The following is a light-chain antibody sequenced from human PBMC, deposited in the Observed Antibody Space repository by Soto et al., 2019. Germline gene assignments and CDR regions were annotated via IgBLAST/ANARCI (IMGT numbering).Light chain of an antibody. CDR3: QSYDSSLSGVV. CDR1: SSNIGTFYD. J-gene: IGLJ2*01. CDR2: GNS. Sequence: QSVLTQPPSVSGAPGQRVTISCTGSSSNIGTFYDVHWYQQLPGTAPKLLISGNSNRPSGVPDRFSASKSGTSASLAITGLKAEDEADYYCQSYDSSLSGVVFGGGTKLTVL. V-gene: IGLV1-40*01.